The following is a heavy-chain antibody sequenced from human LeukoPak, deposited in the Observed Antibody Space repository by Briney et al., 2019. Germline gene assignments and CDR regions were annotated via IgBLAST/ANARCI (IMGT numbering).Heavy chain of an antibody. V-gene: IGHV3-66*02. CDR2: IYSGGST. CDR3: ARGGSYYYDSSGYYWFDY. CDR1: GFTVSSNY. D-gene: IGHD3-22*01. Sequence: GGSLRLSCAASGFTVSSNYMSWVRQAPGKGLEWVSVIYSGGSTYYADSVKGRFTISRDNSKNTLYLQMNSLRAEDTAVYYCARGGSYYYDSSGYYWFDYWGQGTLVTVSS. J-gene: IGHJ4*02.